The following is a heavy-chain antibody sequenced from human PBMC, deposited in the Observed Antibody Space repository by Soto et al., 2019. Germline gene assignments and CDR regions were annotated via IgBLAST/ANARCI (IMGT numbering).Heavy chain of an antibody. Sequence: QVQLVQSGAEVKKPGASVKVSCKASGDTFTDYYIHWVRQAPGQGLEGMGTVNPSGGHTTYAQHXLRXXPXARDTATSTPYMELTSLTSEDTAVYYCARGGHVVVVTAALDFWGQGTLVTVSS. CDR1: GDTFTDYY. V-gene: IGHV1-46*01. CDR2: VNPSGGHT. D-gene: IGHD2-21*02. J-gene: IGHJ4*02. CDR3: ARGGHVVVVTAALDF.